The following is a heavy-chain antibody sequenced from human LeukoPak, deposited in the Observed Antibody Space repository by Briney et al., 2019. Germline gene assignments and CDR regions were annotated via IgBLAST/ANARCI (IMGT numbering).Heavy chain of an antibody. CDR2: ISAYNGNT. CDR3: ARGLHYDSSGYTEVADAFDI. J-gene: IGHJ3*02. V-gene: IGHV1-18*01. Sequence: GASVKVSCKASGYTFTSYGISWVRQAPGQGLEWMGWISAYNGNTNYAQKLQGRVTMTTDTSTSTAYMEPRSLRSDDTAVYYCARGLHYDSSGYTEVADAFDIWGQGTMVTVSS. CDR1: GYTFTSYG. D-gene: IGHD3-22*01.